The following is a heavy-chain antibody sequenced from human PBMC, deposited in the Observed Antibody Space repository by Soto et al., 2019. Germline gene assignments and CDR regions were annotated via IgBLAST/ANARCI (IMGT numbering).Heavy chain of an antibody. J-gene: IGHJ4*02. CDR1: GGSISSGDYY. Sequence: SETLSLTCTVSGGSISSGDYYWSWIRQPPGKGLEWIGYIYYSGSTYYNPSLKSRVTISVDTSKNQFSLKLSSVTAADTAVYYCARDKDSYGPLAFYYWGQGTLVTVSS. CDR2: IYYSGST. D-gene: IGHD5-18*01. CDR3: ARDKDSYGPLAFYY. V-gene: IGHV4-30-4*01.